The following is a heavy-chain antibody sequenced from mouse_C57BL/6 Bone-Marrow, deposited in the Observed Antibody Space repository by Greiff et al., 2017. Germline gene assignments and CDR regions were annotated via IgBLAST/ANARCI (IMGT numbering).Heavy chain of an antibody. CDR2: IYPGSGNT. D-gene: IGHD4-1*01. V-gene: IGHV1-81*01. J-gene: IGHJ2*01. Sequence: QVQLQQSGAELARPGASVKLSCKASGYTFTSYGMSWVKQRPGQGLEWIGEIYPGSGNTNYNEKFKGKATLTADKSSSTAYMGLRSLTSEDSAVYFCAPANWDALDYWGQGTTLTVSS. CDR3: APANWDALDY. CDR1: GYTFTSYG.